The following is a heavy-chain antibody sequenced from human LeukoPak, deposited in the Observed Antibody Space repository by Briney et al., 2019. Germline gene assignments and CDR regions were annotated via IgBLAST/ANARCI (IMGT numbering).Heavy chain of an antibody. D-gene: IGHD5-24*01. V-gene: IGHV3-30*02. Sequence: GGSLRLSCAASGFTFSNYWMHWVRQAPGKGLEWVAFIRYDGSNKYYADSVKGRFTISRDNSKNTLYLQMNSLRAEDTAVYYCAKDGRWLPTPGGYYFDYWGQGTLVTVSS. CDR2: IRYDGSNK. CDR1: GFTFSNYW. CDR3: AKDGRWLPTPGGYYFDY. J-gene: IGHJ4*02.